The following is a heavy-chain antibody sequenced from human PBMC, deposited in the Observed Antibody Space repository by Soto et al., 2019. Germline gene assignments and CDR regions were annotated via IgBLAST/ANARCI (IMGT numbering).Heavy chain of an antibody. CDR1: GFTFSSYG. Sequence: QVQLVESGGGVVQPGRSLRLSCAASGFTFSSYGMHWVRQAPGKGLEWVAVISYDGSNKYYADSVKGRFTISRDNSKNTLYLQMNSLRAEDTAVYYCAKARGGSYSFIDYWGQGTLVTVSS. CDR2: ISYDGSNK. V-gene: IGHV3-30*18. J-gene: IGHJ4*02. CDR3: AKARGGSYSFIDY. D-gene: IGHD1-26*01.